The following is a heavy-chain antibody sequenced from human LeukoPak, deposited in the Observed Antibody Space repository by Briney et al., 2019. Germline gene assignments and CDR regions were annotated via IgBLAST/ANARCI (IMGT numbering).Heavy chain of an antibody. CDR1: GGSISSYY. CDR2: IYYSGST. Sequence: TSETLSLTCTVSGGSISSYYWSWIRQPPGKGLEWIGYIYYSGSTNYNPSLKSRVTVSVDTSKNQFSLKLSSVTAADTAVYYCARAADTVTLAAKGYYGMDVWGQGTTVTVSS. V-gene: IGHV4-59*01. CDR3: ARAADTVTLAAKGYYGMDV. J-gene: IGHJ6*02. D-gene: IGHD4-17*01.